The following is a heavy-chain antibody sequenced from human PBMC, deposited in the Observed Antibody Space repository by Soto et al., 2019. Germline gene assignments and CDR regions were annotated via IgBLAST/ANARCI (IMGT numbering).Heavy chain of an antibody. V-gene: IGHV1-18*01. J-gene: IGHJ4*02. CDR1: GYTFTSYG. CDR2: ISAYNGNT. D-gene: IGHD3-3*01. CDR3: ARDNLDYDFWSGYPLPRY. Sequence: ASVKVSCKASGYTFTSYGISWVRQAPGQGLEWMGWISAYNGNTNYAQKLQGRVTMTTDTSTSTAYMELRSLRSDDTAVYYFARDNLDYDFWSGYPLPRYWGQGTLVTVSS.